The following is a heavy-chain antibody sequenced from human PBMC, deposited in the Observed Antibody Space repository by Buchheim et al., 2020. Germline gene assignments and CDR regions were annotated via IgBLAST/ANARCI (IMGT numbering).Heavy chain of an antibody. V-gene: IGHV3-30*04. CDR2: ISYDGSNK. D-gene: IGHD1-1*01. Sequence: QVQLVESGGGVVQPGRSLRLSCAASGFTFSSYAMHWVRQAPGKGLEWVAVISYDGSNKYYADSEKGRFTISRDISKNTLYLQMISLRAEATAVYYCAMSTTQYFDYWGQGTL. J-gene: IGHJ4*02. CDR1: GFTFSSYA. CDR3: AMSTTQYFDY.